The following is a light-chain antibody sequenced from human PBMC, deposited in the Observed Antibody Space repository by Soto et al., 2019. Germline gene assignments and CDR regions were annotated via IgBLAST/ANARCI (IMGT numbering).Light chain of an antibody. CDR2: KAS. J-gene: IGKJ1*01. CDR1: QGISSW. Sequence: DIPLTQSPSFLSASVGDRVTITCRASQGISSWLAWYQQKPGKAPKLLIYKASSLESGVPSRFSGSGSGTEFTLTISSLQPDDFATYYCQQYNSYSPATFGQGTKVDI. CDR3: QQYNSYSPAT. V-gene: IGKV1-5*03.